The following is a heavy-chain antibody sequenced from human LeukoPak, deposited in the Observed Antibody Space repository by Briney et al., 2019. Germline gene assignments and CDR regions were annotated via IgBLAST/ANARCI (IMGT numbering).Heavy chain of an antibody. Sequence: PGRSLRLSCAASGFAFNTYAMGWVRQAPGLGLEWVSSTSGNGVKTYYADSVKGRFTISRDNSKKTLYLQMKSLRAEDTAIYYCAKDLGYAFDFWGQGTLVTVSS. CDR3: AKDLGYAFDF. CDR1: GFAFNTYA. D-gene: IGHD7-27*01. V-gene: IGHV3-23*01. CDR2: TSGNGVKT. J-gene: IGHJ4*02.